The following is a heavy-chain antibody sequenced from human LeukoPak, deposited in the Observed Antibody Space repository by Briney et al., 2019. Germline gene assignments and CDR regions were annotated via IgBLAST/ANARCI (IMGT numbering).Heavy chain of an antibody. CDR3: AVTGTNDYYYYYGMDV. D-gene: IGHD1-20*01. Sequence: SETLSLTCAVYGGSFSDYYWSWIRQPPGKGLEWIGEINHSGSTNYNPSLKSRVTISVDTSKNQFSLKLSSVTAADTAVYYCAVTGTNDYYYYYGMDVWGQGTTVTVSS. CDR1: GGSFSDYY. V-gene: IGHV4-34*01. CDR2: INHSGST. J-gene: IGHJ6*02.